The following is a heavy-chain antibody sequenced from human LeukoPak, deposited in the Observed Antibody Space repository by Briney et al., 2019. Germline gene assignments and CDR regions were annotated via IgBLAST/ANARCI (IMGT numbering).Heavy chain of an antibody. D-gene: IGHD3-9*01. J-gene: IGHJ4*02. Sequence: GASVKVSCKASGYTFTSYGISWVRQAPGQGLEWMGWISAYNGNTNYAQKLQGRLTMTTDTSTSTAYMELRSLRSDDTAVYYCARMGPDVLRYFDWFPFVDYWGQGTLVTVSS. CDR2: ISAYNGNT. CDR1: GYTFTSYG. CDR3: ARMGPDVLRYFDWFPFVDY. V-gene: IGHV1-18*01.